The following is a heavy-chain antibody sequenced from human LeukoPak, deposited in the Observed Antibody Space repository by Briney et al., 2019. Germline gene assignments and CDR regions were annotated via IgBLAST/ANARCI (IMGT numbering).Heavy chain of an antibody. CDR2: ISGSGGST. V-gene: IGHV3-23*01. CDR1: VFTFSSYA. J-gene: IGHJ4*02. Sequence: PGGSLRLSCAASVFTFSSYAMSWVRQAPGKGLEWVSAISGSGGSTYYADSVKGRFTISRDNSKNTLYLQMNSLRAEDTAVYYCAKDSYSSGWASGDNWGQGTLVTVSS. CDR3: AKDSYSSGWASGDN. D-gene: IGHD6-19*01.